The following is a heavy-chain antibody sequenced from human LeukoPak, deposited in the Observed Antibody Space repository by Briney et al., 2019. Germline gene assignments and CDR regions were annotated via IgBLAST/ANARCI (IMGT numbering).Heavy chain of an antibody. V-gene: IGHV1-69*04. J-gene: IGHJ5*02. D-gene: IGHD6-13*01. Sequence: ASVKVSCKASGGTFSSYAISWVRQAPGQGLERMGRIIPIFGIANYAQKFQGRVTITADKSTSTAYMELSSLRSEDTAVYYCARGGGAAGPRGWFDPWGQGTLVTVSS. CDR1: GGTFSSYA. CDR3: ARGGGAAGPRGWFDP. CDR2: IIPIFGIA.